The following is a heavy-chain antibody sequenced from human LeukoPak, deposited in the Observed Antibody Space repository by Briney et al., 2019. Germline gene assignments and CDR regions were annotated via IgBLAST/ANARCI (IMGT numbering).Heavy chain of an antibody. J-gene: IGHJ3*02. CDR1: GFTFSSYA. CDR3: ARGTFTTVTDAFDI. D-gene: IGHD4-17*01. CDR2: ISYDGSNK. Sequence: PGGSLRLSCAASGFTFSSYAMHWVRQAPGKGLEWVAVISYDGSNKYYADSVKGRFTISRDNSKNTLYLQMNSLRAEDTAVYYCARGTFTTVTDAFDIWGQGTMVTVSS. V-gene: IGHV3-30*04.